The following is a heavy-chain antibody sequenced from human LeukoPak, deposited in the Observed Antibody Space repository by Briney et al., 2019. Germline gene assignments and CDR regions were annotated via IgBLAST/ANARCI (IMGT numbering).Heavy chain of an antibody. CDR2: VFSRGKT. V-gene: IGHV4-30-4*01. CDR1: GDSFSRRDY. CDR3: ARAWTQLSDGSGLNWFDP. D-gene: IGHD3-22*01. J-gene: IGHJ5*02. Sequence: PSQTLSLTCTVSGDSFSRRDYSWIRQLPDRGLEWIGYVFSRGKTHYNPSLESRVTISLDTSMNQSYLRLCSLTAADTAVYYCARAWTQLSDGSGLNWFDPWGQGTPVTVSS.